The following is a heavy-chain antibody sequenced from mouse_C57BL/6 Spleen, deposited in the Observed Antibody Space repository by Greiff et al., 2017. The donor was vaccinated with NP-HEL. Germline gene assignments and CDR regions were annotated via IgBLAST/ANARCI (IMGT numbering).Heavy chain of an antibody. Sequence: QVQLQQPGAELVKPGASVKMSCKASGYTFTSYWITWVKQRPGQGLEWIGDIYPGSGSTNYNEKFKSKATLTVDTSSSTAYMQLSSLTSEDSAVYYCARGGYDGYYFDAMDYWGQGTSVTVSS. D-gene: IGHD2-3*01. CDR3: ARGGYDGYYFDAMDY. J-gene: IGHJ4*01. V-gene: IGHV1-55*01. CDR1: GYTFTSYW. CDR2: IYPGSGST.